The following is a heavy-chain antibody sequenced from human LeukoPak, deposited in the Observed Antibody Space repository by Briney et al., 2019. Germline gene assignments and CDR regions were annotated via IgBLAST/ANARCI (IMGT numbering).Heavy chain of an antibody. D-gene: IGHD6-13*01. CDR1: GGTFSSYA. V-gene: IGHV1-69*05. CDR3: ARDRGERDSTWSLPAHGFDI. Sequence: VKVSCRASGGTFSSYAINWVRQAPGQGLEWMGRIFPIFRTANYAQKFQGRVTVTTDESTSTAYMELSSLRPEDTAMYYCARDRGERDSTWSLPAHGFDIWGQGTMVTVSS. J-gene: IGHJ3*02. CDR2: IFPIFRTA.